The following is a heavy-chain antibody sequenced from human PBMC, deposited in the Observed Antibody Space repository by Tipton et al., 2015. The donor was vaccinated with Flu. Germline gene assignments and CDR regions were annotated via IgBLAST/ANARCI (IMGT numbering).Heavy chain of an antibody. Sequence: TLSLTCTVSGGSVSSGSYYWSWIRQPPGKGLEWIGYISYSGSTKYNPSLKSRVTISLDTSRNQFSLNLSSVTAADTAVYYCTRGARGYSYGWGQGTLVTVSS. CDR1: GGSVSSGSYY. V-gene: IGHV4-61*01. D-gene: IGHD5-18*01. CDR3: TRGARGYSYG. J-gene: IGHJ4*02. CDR2: ISYSGST.